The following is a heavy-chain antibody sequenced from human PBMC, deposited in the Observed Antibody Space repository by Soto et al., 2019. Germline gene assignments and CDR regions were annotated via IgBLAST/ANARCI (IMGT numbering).Heavy chain of an antibody. D-gene: IGHD3-3*01. Sequence: SETLSLTCTVSGGSGRSDGYYWSWIRQPPGKGLEWIGFISNSGNTKFNPSLKSRVTISLDTSKNQFSLRLTSVTAADTAVYYCARDQSDSPDFFDSWGQGVLVTVSS. J-gene: IGHJ4*02. CDR1: GGSGRSDGYY. CDR2: ISNSGNT. CDR3: ARDQSDSPDFFDS. V-gene: IGHV4-61*08.